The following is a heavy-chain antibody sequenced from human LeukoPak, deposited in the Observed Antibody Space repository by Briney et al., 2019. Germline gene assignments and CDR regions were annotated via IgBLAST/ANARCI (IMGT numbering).Heavy chain of an antibody. D-gene: IGHD1-26*01. CDR2: ISGSGDST. CDR1: GFTFSSYA. Sequence: GGSLRLSCGASGFTFSSYAMNWVRQAPGKGLEWVSAISGSGDSTYYADSVKGRFTISRDNSKNTLYLQMNSLRAEDTAVYYCAKNPAGRALYYFDYWGQGTLVTVSS. CDR3: AKNPAGRALYYFDY. J-gene: IGHJ4*02. V-gene: IGHV3-23*01.